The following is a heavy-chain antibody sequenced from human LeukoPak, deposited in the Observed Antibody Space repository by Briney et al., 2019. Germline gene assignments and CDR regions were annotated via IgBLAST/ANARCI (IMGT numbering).Heavy chain of an antibody. J-gene: IGHJ5*02. CDR3: ARGPYYYDSSGLWFDP. Sequence: SQTLSLTCAISGDSVSINSAAWNWIRQSPSRGLEWLGRTYYRSKWYNDYAVSVKSRITINPDTSNNQFSLQLNSVTPEDTAVYYCARGPYYYDSSGLWFDPWGQGTLVTVSS. D-gene: IGHD3-22*01. CDR1: GDSVSINSAA. V-gene: IGHV6-1*01. CDR2: TYYRSKWYN.